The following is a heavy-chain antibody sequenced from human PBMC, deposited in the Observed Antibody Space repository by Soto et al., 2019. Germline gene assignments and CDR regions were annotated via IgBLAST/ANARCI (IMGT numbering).Heavy chain of an antibody. CDR3: ARTGYDRSGYFVEYYFDY. D-gene: IGHD3-22*01. CDR1: GFTFSKYA. J-gene: IGHJ4*02. CDR2: ISNDGSNP. Sequence: GGSLRLSCAASGFTFSKYAMHWVRQARGTGLEWVAVISNDGSNPYYADSVKGRFTISRDNSKNTLYLQMNSLREEDTAVYYCARTGYDRSGYFVEYYFDYWDQGTLVTVSS. V-gene: IGHV3-30-3*01.